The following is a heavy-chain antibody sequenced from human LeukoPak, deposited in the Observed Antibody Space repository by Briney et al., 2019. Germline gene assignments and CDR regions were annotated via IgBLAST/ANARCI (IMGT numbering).Heavy chain of an antibody. J-gene: IGHJ4*02. Sequence: GGSLRLSCAASGFTFSRYAMSWIRQAPGRGLEWVSGISGSGGITHYTDSVKGRFTISRDNAKNTLYLQMNSLRAEDTAMYYCAKGTTWNFVDYWGQGTLVTVSS. CDR3: AKGTTWNFVDY. D-gene: IGHD1-7*01. V-gene: IGHV3-23*01. CDR1: GFTFSRYA. CDR2: ISGSGGIT.